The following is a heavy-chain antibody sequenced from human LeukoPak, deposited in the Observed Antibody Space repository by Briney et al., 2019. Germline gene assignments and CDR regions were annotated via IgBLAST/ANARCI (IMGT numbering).Heavy chain of an antibody. CDR1: GFTFSSYA. Sequence: GGSLRLSCAASGFTFSSYAMSWVRQAPGKGLEWVSAISGSGGSTYYADSVKGRFTISRDNSKNTLYLQMNSLRAADTAVYYCAKDGSVLRYFAPLVNYFDYWGQGTLVTVSS. V-gene: IGHV3-23*01. CDR2: ISGSGGST. J-gene: IGHJ4*02. D-gene: IGHD3-9*01. CDR3: AKDGSVLRYFAPLVNYFDY.